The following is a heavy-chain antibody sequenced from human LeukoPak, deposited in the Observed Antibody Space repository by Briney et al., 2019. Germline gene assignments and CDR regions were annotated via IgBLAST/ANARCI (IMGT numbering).Heavy chain of an antibody. CDR1: GFTFSSYG. V-gene: IGHV3-30*02. J-gene: IGHJ3*02. Sequence: GGSLRLSCAASGFTFSSYGMHWARQAPGKGLEWVAFIRYDGSNKYYADSVKGRFTISRDNSKNTLYLQMNSLRAEDTAVYYCAKDLRSGYYYDHAFDIWGQGTMVTVSS. CDR2: IRYDGSNK. CDR3: AKDLRSGYYYDHAFDI. D-gene: IGHD3-22*01.